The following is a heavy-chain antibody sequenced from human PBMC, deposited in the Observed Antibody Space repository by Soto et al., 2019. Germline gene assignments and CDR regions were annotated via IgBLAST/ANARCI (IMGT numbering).Heavy chain of an antibody. CDR1: GFIFSSYG. V-gene: IGHV3-33*01. J-gene: IGHJ5*02. Sequence: GGSLRLSCAASGFIFSSYGMHWVRQAPGKGLEWVAGIWYNDYAVSVKSRITINPDTSKNQFSLQLNSVTPEDTAIYYCTRGGYNWFDPWGQGTLVTVSS. CDR3: TRGGYNWFDP. CDR2: IWYN.